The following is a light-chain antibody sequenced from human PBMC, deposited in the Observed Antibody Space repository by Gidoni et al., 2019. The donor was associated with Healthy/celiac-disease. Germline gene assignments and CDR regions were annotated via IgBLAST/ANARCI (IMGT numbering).Light chain of an antibody. CDR3: QSYDSSNPWV. Sequence: NFMPPQQPPVSESPGQTVTISCTRSSGSIASNHVQWYQQRPGSAPTTVIYEDNQRPSGVPDRFSGSIDSSSNSASLTISGLKTEDEADYYSQSYDSSNPWVFGGGTKLTVL. V-gene: IGLV6-57*04. CDR2: EDN. J-gene: IGLJ3*02. CDR1: SGSIASNH.